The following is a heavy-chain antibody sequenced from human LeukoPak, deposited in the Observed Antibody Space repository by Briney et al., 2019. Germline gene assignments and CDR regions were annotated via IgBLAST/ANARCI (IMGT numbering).Heavy chain of an antibody. V-gene: IGHV4-38-2*02. CDR3: AKSNGYGLVDI. J-gene: IGHJ3*02. CDR1: GYSISSGYY. CDR2: IFYRGGT. Sequence: SETLSLTCTVSGYSISSGYYWGWIRQPPGKGLEWIGNIFYRGGTYYSPSLKSRVTISLDTSRNQFSLNLNSVTAADTAVYYCAKSNGYGLVDIWGQGTMVTVSS. D-gene: IGHD3-10*01.